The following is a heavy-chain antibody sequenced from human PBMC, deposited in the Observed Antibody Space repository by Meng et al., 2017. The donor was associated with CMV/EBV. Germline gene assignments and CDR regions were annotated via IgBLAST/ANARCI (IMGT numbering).Heavy chain of an antibody. CDR1: GFSFSSYS. CDR3: ATDPVVVITERTFHY. Sequence: GGSLRLSCAASGFSFSSYSMNWVRQAPGKGLEWVPSISSTSSYIYYADSVKGRFTVSRDNAKNSLYLQMNSLRAEDTAVYYCATDPVVVITERTFHYWGQGTLVTVSS. J-gene: IGHJ4*02. CDR2: ISSTSSYI. D-gene: IGHD3-22*01. V-gene: IGHV3-21*01.